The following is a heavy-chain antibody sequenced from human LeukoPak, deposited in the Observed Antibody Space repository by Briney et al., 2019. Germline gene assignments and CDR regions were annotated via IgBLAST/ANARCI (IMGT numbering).Heavy chain of an antibody. CDR1: GYTFTGYY. V-gene: IGHV1-2*02. CDR3: ARENWNDVHYYYYYMDV. Sequence: GASVKVSCKASGYTFTGYYMHWVRQALGQGLEWMGWINPNSGGTNYAQKFQGRVTMTRDTSISTAYMELSRLRSDDTAAYYCARENWNDVHYYYYYMDVWGKGTTVTVSS. CDR2: INPNSGGT. J-gene: IGHJ6*03. D-gene: IGHD1-1*01.